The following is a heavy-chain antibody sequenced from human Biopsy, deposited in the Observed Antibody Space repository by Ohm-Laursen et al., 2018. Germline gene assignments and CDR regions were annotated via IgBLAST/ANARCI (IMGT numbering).Heavy chain of an antibody. V-gene: IGHV4-59*08. CDR3: ASRGLVMASDYYFDD. J-gene: IGHJ4*02. CDR2: IYYSGST. D-gene: IGHD3/OR15-3a*01. CDR1: GVYISDYY. Sequence: PPGTLSLTCSVSGVYISDYYWSWIRQPPGRGLEWVGSIYYSGSTNYNPSLKSRVTISADTSKSQLSLHLTSVTAADTAVYYCASRGLVMASDYYFDDWGQGTLVTVPS.